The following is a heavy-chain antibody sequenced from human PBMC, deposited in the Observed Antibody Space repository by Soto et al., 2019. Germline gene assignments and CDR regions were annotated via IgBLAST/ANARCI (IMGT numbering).Heavy chain of an antibody. D-gene: IGHD2-2*03. J-gene: IGHJ4*02. CDR3: AKDNDLDSEGPCDY. CDR1: GFSFDDYG. CDR2: ISWNSGDI. Sequence: EVQLVESGGGSVQPGRSLRLSCAASGFSFDDYGMHWVRQGPGKGLEWVSGISWNSGDIYYADSVKGRFTISRDNAKRSLYLQMNSLRTEYTALYDCAKDNDLDSEGPCDYWGQGILVNVTS. V-gene: IGHV3-9*01.